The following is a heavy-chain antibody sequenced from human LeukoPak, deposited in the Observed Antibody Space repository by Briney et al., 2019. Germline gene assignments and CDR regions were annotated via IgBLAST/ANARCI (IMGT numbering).Heavy chain of an antibody. J-gene: IGHJ4*02. Sequence: PGRSPRLSCAASGFTFSSYAMSWVRQAPGKGLEWVSTISTSGGSTYYADSVKGRFTISRDNSKNTLYLQMNSLRAEDTAVYYCVSGMDYSDFDYWGQGTLVTVSS. CDR3: VSGMDYSDFDY. D-gene: IGHD4-11*01. CDR1: GFTFSSYA. CDR2: ISTSGGST. V-gene: IGHV3-23*01.